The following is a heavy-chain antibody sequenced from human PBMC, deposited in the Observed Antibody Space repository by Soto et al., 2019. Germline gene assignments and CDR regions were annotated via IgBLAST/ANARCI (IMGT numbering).Heavy chain of an antibody. CDR2: IKSKTDGGTT. V-gene: IGHV3-15*01. D-gene: IGHD3-10*01. J-gene: IGHJ4*02. Sequence: GGSLRLSCAASGFTFSNAWMSWVRQAPGKGLEWVGRIKSKTDGGTTDYAAPVKGRFTISRDDSKNTLYPQMNSLNTEDTAVYYCTTEEKLWVGDPAGDXWGQGTLVTVSS. CDR1: GFTFSNAW. CDR3: TTEEKLWVGDPAGDX.